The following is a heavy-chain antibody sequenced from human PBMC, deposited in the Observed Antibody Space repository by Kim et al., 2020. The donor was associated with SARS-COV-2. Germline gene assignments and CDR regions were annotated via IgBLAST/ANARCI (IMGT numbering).Heavy chain of an antibody. Sequence: SETLSLTCTVSGGSISSGGYYWSWIRQHPGKGLEWIGYIYYSGSTYYNPSLKSRVTISVDTSKNQFSLKLSSVTAADTAVYYCARVGGMVYAMGWFDPWGQGTLVTVSS. CDR3: ARVGGMVYAMGWFDP. CDR1: GGSISSGGYY. D-gene: IGHD2-8*01. CDR2: IYYSGST. V-gene: IGHV4-31*03. J-gene: IGHJ5*02.